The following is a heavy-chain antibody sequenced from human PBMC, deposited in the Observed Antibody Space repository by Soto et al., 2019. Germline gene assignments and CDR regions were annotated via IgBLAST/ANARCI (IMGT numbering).Heavy chain of an antibody. CDR3: ARVQVATIFFGY. Sequence: SETLSLTCTVSGGSISSGGYYWSWIRQHPGKGLEWIGYIYYSGSTYYNPSLKSRVTISVDTSKNQFSLKLSSVTAADTAVYYCARVQVATIFFGYWGQGTLVTVSS. V-gene: IGHV4-31*03. J-gene: IGHJ4*02. CDR2: IYYSGST. CDR1: GGSISSGGYY. D-gene: IGHD5-12*01.